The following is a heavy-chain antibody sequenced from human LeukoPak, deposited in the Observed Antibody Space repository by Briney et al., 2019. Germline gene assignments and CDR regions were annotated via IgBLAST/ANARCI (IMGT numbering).Heavy chain of an antibody. CDR2: ISPNSGGT. J-gene: IGHJ4*02. CDR1: GYTFTGYY. D-gene: IGHD3-9*01. Sequence: ASVKVSCKASGYTFTGYYMHWVRQAPGQGLEWMGRISPNSGGTNYAQKFQGRVTMTRDTSISTAYMELSRLRSDDTAVYYCASVDYDILAGYSLFDYWGQGTLVTVSS. V-gene: IGHV1-2*06. CDR3: ASVDYDILAGYSLFDY.